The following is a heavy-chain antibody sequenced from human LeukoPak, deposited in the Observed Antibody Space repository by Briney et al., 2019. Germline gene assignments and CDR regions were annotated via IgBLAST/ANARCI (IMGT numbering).Heavy chain of an antibody. D-gene: IGHD3-16*01. Sequence: PGGSLRLSCAASGFTFSNYGMHWVRQAPGKGLEWVAVMSYDGSNKYYGDSVKGRFTISRDNSKNTLHLQMISLRAEDTAVYYCARDQGAWGYGYNFDYWGQGTLVTVSS. J-gene: IGHJ4*02. CDR2: MSYDGSNK. CDR3: ARDQGAWGYGYNFDY. V-gene: IGHV3-30-3*01. CDR1: GFTFSNYG.